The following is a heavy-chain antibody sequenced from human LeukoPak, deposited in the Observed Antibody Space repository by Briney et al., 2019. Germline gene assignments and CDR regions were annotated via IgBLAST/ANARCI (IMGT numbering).Heavy chain of an antibody. V-gene: IGHV4-4*07. CDR1: GGSISSYY. CDR2: IYTSGST. J-gene: IGHJ4*02. D-gene: IGHD6-19*01. Sequence: SETLSLTCTVSGGSISSYYWSWIRQPAGKGLEWIGRIYTSGSTNYNPSLKSRVTSSVDTSKNQFSLKLSSVTAADTAVYYCAIGWLVRGGYYFDYWGQGTLVTVSS. CDR3: AIGWLVRGGYYFDY.